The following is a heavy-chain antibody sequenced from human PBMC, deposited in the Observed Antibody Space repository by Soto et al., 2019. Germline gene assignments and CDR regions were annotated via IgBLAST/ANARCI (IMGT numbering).Heavy chain of an antibody. CDR1: GFTFSSYG. Sequence: QVQLVESGGGVVQPGRSLRLSCAASGFTFSSYGMHWVRQAPGKGLEWVAVIWYDGSNKYYADSVKGRFTISRDNSKNTLYLQMNSLRAEDTAVYYCARDGCISPSCYGSGMFDYWGQGTLVTVSS. D-gene: IGHD2-2*01. J-gene: IGHJ4*02. V-gene: IGHV3-33*01. CDR3: ARDGCISPSCYGSGMFDY. CDR2: IWYDGSNK.